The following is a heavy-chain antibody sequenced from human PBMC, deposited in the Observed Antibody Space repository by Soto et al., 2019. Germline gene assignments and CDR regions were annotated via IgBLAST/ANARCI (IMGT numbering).Heavy chain of an antibody. V-gene: IGHV3-30*18. CDR3: AKEGYYGSGSYYIYYYYMDV. CDR1: GFTFSSYG. CDR2: ISYDGSNK. J-gene: IGHJ6*03. D-gene: IGHD3-10*01. Sequence: GGSLRLSCAASGFTFSSYGMHWVRQAPGKGLEWVAVISYDGSNKYYADSVKGRFTISRDNSKNTLYLQMNSLRAEDTAVYYCAKEGYYGSGSYYIYYYYMDVWGKGTTVTVSS.